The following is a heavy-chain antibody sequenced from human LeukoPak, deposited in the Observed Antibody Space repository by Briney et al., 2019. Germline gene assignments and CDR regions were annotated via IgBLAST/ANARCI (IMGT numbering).Heavy chain of an antibody. V-gene: IGHV3-9*01. Sequence: GGSLRLSCAVSGFTFDDYAMHWVRQVPGKGLEWVAGISWNSDTRGYVDSVKGRFTISRDNARNSLYLQMNSLRAEDTAVYYCATSSYDFWSWDVWGKGTTVTVSS. CDR3: ATSSYDFWSWDV. D-gene: IGHD3-3*01. CDR2: ISWNSDTR. J-gene: IGHJ6*04. CDR1: GFTFDDYA.